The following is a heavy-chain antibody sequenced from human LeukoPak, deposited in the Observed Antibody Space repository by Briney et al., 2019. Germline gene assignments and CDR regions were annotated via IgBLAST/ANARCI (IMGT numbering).Heavy chain of an antibody. CDR3: GKGMYHDFWSGNANFQH. D-gene: IGHD3-3*01. CDR2: ISGSGGST. V-gene: IGHV3-23*01. CDR1: GFTFSSYA. J-gene: IGHJ1*01. Sequence: GRSLRLSCAASGFTFSSYAMHWVRQAPGKGLEWVSAISGSGGSTYYADSVKGRFTISRDNSENTLNLQMNSLRVDDTAVYYCGKGMYHDFWSGNANFQHWGQGTLVTVSS.